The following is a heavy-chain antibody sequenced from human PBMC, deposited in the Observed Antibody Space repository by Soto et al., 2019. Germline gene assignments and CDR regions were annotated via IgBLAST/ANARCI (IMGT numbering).Heavy chain of an antibody. J-gene: IGHJ6*02. CDR1: GCSLCGCC. V-gene: IGHV3-11*05. Sequence: GGSLRLSCAACGCSLCGCCMIYIRQAPGKGLEWVSYISSNSAYINYADSVKGRFTISRDNAKNSLFLQMDSLRAADTGVYYCARVRARVAADGMDVWGQGTTVTVSS. D-gene: IGHD6-19*01. CDR3: ARVRARVAADGMDV. CDR2: ISSNSAYI.